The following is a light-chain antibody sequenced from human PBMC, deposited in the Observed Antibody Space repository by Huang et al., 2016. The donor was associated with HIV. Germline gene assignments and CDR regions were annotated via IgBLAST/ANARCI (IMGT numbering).Light chain of an antibody. V-gene: IGKV1-5*03. CDR3: QQYSSFWT. CDR1: QSVSTW. J-gene: IGKJ1*01. CDR2: KAS. Sequence: DIQITQSPRTLSASVGDSVTITCRASQSVSTWLSWYQQKPGKPPKPLMYKASTLETGVPSRFSGSGSGTEFTLTISSLQPDDFATYYCQQYSSFWTFGQGTKV.